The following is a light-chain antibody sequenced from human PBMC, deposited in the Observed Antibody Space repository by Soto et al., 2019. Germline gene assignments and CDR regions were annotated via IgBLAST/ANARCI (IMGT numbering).Light chain of an antibody. CDR1: QTVRNNY. CDR2: DAS. V-gene: IGKV3D-20*02. Sequence: EFVLTQSPGTLSLSPGEGATLSCRASQTVRNNYLAWYQQKPGQAPRLLIYDASSRATGIPDRFSGGGSGTDFTLTISRLEPEDFAVYYCQQRSNWRTFGQGTKVDIK. CDR3: QQRSNWRT. J-gene: IGKJ1*01.